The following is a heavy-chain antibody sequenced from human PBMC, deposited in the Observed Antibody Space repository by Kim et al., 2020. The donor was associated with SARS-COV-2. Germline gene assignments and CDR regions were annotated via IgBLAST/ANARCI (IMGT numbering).Heavy chain of an antibody. D-gene: IGHD6-13*01. Sequence: GGSLRLSCAASGFTFSGSAMHWVRQASGKGLEWAGRIRSKANSYATAYAASVKGRFTISRDDSKNTAYLQMNSLKTEDTAVYYCTRDNSSWYYWFDPWGQGTLVTVSS. CDR2: IRSKANSYAT. CDR3: TRDNSSWYYWFDP. V-gene: IGHV3-73*01. J-gene: IGHJ5*02. CDR1: GFTFSGSA.